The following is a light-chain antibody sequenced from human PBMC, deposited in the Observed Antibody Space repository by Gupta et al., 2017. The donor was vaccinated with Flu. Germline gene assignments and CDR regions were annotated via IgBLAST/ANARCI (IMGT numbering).Light chain of an antibody. CDR1: QSVSSY. Sequence: DIVLTQSPATLSSSPGERATLSCRASQSVSSYLAWYQQKPGQAPRLLIYDASYRATGIPARCSGSGSGTDEILTISSLEHEDVAVYYCQQRNNSYLTFGGGTKVEIK. V-gene: IGKV3-11*01. CDR2: DAS. CDR3: QQRNNSYLT. J-gene: IGKJ4*02.